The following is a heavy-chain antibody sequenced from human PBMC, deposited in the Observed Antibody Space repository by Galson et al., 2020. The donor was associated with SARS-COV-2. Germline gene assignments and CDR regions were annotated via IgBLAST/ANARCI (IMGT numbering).Heavy chain of an antibody. CDR2: ISAYNGDT. CDR1: GYAFTRYG. J-gene: IGHJ4*02. V-gene: IGHV1-18*01. Sequence: ASVTVSCKASGYAFTRYGISWERQAPGQGLEGMGWISAYNGDTDYGQKFQGRVTMTTDSSTSTAFMELRSLRSDDTAVYYGARGGKYGSSWYTVVYWGEGILVTVSS. CDR3: ARGGKYGSSWYTVVY. D-gene: IGHD6-13*01.